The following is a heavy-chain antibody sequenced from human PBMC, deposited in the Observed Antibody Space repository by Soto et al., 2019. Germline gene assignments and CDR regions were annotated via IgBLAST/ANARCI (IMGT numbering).Heavy chain of an antibody. V-gene: IGHV4-31*03. D-gene: IGHD1-7*01. CDR3: ARDDRSEGGRNYYFDY. CDR1: GGSISSGGYY. J-gene: IGHJ4*02. CDR2: ISYSGDT. Sequence: PSETLSLTCTVSGGSISSGGYYWSWIRQHPGKGLEWIGYISYSGDTYYNPSLKSRLTISADTSKNQFSLNLNSVTAADTAVYYCARDDRSEGGRNYYFDYWGQGTLVTVSS.